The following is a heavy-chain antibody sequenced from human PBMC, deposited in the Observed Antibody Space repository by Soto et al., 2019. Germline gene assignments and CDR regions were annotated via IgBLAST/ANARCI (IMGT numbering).Heavy chain of an antibody. V-gene: IGHV1-18*01. Sequence: APVKVSCKASGYTFTRSGISWVRQAPGQGLEWMGWISTYNGDTNYAQKLQGRVTMTTDTSTSTAYMELRSLRSDDTAVYYCARDGYCSSRTCFDLCGRGTLVTVSS. CDR2: ISTYNGDT. J-gene: IGHJ2*01. D-gene: IGHD2-2*01. CDR1: GYTFTRSG. CDR3: ARDGYCSSRTCFDL.